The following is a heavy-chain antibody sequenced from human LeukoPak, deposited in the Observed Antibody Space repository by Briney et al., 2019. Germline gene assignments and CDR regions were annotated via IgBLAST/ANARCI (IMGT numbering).Heavy chain of an antibody. CDR3: ATAYYYGSGSYIHY. J-gene: IGHJ4*02. V-gene: IGHV3-23*01. Sequence: PGGSLRLSCAASGFTFSSYAMSWVRQAPGKGLEWVSAISGSGGNTYYADSVKGRFTISRDNSKNTLYLQTNSLRAEDTAVYYCATAYYYGSGSYIHYWGQGTLVTVSS. CDR1: GFTFSSYA. D-gene: IGHD3-10*01. CDR2: ISGSGGNT.